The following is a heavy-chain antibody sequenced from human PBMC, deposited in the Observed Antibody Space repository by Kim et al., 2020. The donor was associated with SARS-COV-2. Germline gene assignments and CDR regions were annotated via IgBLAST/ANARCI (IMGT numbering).Heavy chain of an antibody. J-gene: IGHJ3*02. CDR3: AKITGTTVSFDI. CDR1: GFTFSSYA. Sequence: GGSLRLSCAASGFTFSSYAMHWVRQAPGKGLEWVAVIWYDGSNKYYADSVKGRFTISRDNSKNTLYLQMNSLRAEDTAVYYCAKITGTTVSFDIWGQGT. V-gene: IGHV3-33*06. CDR2: IWYDGSNK. D-gene: IGHD1-7*01.